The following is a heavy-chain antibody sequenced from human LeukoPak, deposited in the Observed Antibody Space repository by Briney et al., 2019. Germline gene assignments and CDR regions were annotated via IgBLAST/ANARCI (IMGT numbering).Heavy chain of an antibody. CDR1: GFTFSDYY. CDR3: ARILLYYYDAFDY. Sequence: GSLRLSCAASGFTFSDYYMSWIRQPPGKGLEWIGEINHSGSTNYNPSLKSRVTISVDTSKNQFSLKLSSVTAADTAVYYCARILLYYYDAFDYWGQGTLVTVSS. D-gene: IGHD3-22*01. CDR2: INHSGST. V-gene: IGHV4-34*01. J-gene: IGHJ4*02.